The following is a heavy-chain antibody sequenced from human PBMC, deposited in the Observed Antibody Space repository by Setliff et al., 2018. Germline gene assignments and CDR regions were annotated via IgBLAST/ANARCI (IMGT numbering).Heavy chain of an antibody. V-gene: IGHV4-31*03. CDR3: ARGVSSVSWTPRY. J-gene: IGHJ4*02. D-gene: IGHD6-19*01. CDR1: GGSISSGGYY. CDR2: IYYSGST. Sequence: SETLSLTCTVSGGSISSGGYYWSWIRQHPGKGLEWIGYIYYSGSTYYNPSLKSRVTISVDTSKNQFSLKLSSVTAADTAVYYCARGVSSVSWTPRYWGRGILVTVSS.